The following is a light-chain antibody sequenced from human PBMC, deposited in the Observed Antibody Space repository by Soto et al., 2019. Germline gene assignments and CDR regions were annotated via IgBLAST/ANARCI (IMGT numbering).Light chain of an antibody. CDR3: CSYAGSYTYV. V-gene: IGLV2-11*01. Sequence: QSALTQPRSVSGSPGQSVTISCTGTSREVGGYNYVSWYQQHPGKAPKLMIDDVSKRPSGVPDRFSGSKSGNTASLTISGLKAEDEADYYCCSYAGSYTYVFGTGTKVTVL. J-gene: IGLJ1*01. CDR1: SREVGGYNY. CDR2: DVS.